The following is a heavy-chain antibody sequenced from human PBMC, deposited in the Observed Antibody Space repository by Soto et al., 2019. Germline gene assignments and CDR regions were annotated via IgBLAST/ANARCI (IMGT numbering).Heavy chain of an antibody. CDR3: ARGGVLGYGDTQNLDY. CDR1: GYTFTSYG. D-gene: IGHD4-17*01. J-gene: IGHJ4*02. CDR2: ISAYNGNT. Sequence: QVQLVQSGAEVKKPGASVKVSCKASGYTFTSYGISWVRQAPGQGLEWMGWISAYNGNTNYAQKLQGRVTMTTGTSTSTADRERSRLRSDDTAVYYCARGGVLGYGDTQNLDYWGQGSLVTVSS. V-gene: IGHV1-18*04.